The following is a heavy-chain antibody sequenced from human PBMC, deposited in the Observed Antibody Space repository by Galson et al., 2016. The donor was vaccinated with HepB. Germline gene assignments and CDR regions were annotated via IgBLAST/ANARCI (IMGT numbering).Heavy chain of an antibody. J-gene: IGHJ6*02. CDR3: AGGGFFDWRTILYGMDV. V-gene: IGHV1-8*01. D-gene: IGHD3-9*01. CDR2: MNPNSGNT. Sequence: SVKVSCKASGYSFTTYDINWVRQAPGQGLEWLGWMNPNSGNTGYAQKFRGRVTMTRNISISTAYMGVISLGSEDTAVYYCAGGGFFDWRTILYGMDVWGQATTVTVS. CDR1: GYSFTTYD.